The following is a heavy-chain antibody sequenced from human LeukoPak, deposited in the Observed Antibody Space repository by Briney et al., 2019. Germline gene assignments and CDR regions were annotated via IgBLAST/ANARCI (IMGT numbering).Heavy chain of an antibody. V-gene: IGHV4-59*01. CDR3: ARVGRGVNLLDY. CDR2: ISYSGST. D-gene: IGHD3-10*01. CDR1: GGSISSYY. Sequence: SETLSLTCTVSGGSISSYYWSWIRQPPGKGLEWSGYISYSGSTNYNPSLKSRVTISVDTSKNQFSLKLTSVTAADTAVYYCARVGRGVNLLDYWGQGTLVTVSS. J-gene: IGHJ4*02.